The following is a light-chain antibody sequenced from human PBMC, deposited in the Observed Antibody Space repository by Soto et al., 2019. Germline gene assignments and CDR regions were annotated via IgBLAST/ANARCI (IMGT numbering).Light chain of an antibody. CDR1: QSLSSG. CDR3: QQYNSFTWT. CDR2: DAS. J-gene: IGKJ1*01. Sequence: DIQMTQSPSSLSASVGDGVTMXCRASQSLSSGLDWFKQKAGEAPKRLTYDASSLESGAPSRFSGSGSGTEFTPTISSRQPDDFATYYRQQYNSFTWTFGQGTKVDIK. V-gene: IGKV1-5*01.